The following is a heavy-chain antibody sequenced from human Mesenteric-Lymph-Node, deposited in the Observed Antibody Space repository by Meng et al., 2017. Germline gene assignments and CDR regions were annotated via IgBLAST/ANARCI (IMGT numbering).Heavy chain of an antibody. Sequence: SETLSLTCAVSGGSISSHYWWSWVRQPPGKGLEWIGRIYPTGNTNYNPSLRTRVTIPTDTSKNQLSLTLNSVTAADTAVYYCASSAPGSRLRLQTWGQGTLVTVSS. CDR3: ASSAPGSRLRLQT. V-gene: IGHV4-4*02. D-gene: IGHD6-13*01. CDR2: IYPTGNT. J-gene: IGHJ4*02. CDR1: GGSISSHYW.